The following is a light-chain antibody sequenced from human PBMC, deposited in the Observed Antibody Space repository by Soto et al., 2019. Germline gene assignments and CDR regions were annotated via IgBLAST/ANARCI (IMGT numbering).Light chain of an antibody. CDR1: SSDIGAYNF. V-gene: IGLV2-14*03. CDR2: DVN. Sequence: QSALTQPASVSGSPGQSITISCTGTSSDIGAYNFVSWYQQHPGKAPKLMLYDVNIRPSGVSNRFSGSKSGNTASLTISGLQAEEEADYYCTSWTTSNTMIFGGGTKVTVL. CDR3: TSWTTSNTMI. J-gene: IGLJ2*01.